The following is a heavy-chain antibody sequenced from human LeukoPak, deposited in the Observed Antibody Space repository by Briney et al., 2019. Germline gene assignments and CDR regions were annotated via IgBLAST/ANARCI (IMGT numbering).Heavy chain of an antibody. D-gene: IGHD6-13*01. CDR1: GFTVSSNY. Sequence: LRLSCAASGFTVSSNYMSWVRQAPGKGLEWIGYIYYSGSTYYNPSLKSRVTISVDTSKNQFSLKLSSVTAADTAVYYCARDSRIAAAAPGAYYYYGMDVWGKGTTVTVSS. CDR2: IYYSGST. CDR3: ARDSRIAAAAPGAYYYYGMDV. V-gene: IGHV4-31*02. J-gene: IGHJ6*04.